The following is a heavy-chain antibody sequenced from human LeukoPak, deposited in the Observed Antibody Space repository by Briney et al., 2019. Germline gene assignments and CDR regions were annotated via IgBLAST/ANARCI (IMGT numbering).Heavy chain of an antibody. CDR2: ISSSSSTI. CDR1: GFTFSSYS. V-gene: IGHV3-48*01. J-gene: IGHJ3*02. D-gene: IGHD6-19*01. CDR3: ARDLPPYSRGIIGFDI. Sequence: GGSLRLSCAASGFTFSSYSMNWVRQAPGKGLEWVSYISSSSSTIYYADSVKGRFTISRDNAKNSLYLQMNSLRAEDTAVYYCARDLPPYSRGIIGFDIWGQGTMVTVSS.